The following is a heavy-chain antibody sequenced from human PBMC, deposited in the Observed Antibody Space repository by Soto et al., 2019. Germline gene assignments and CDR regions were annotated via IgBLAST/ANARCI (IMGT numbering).Heavy chain of an antibody. Sequence: SETLSLTCTVSGGSISSYYWSWIRQPPGKGLEWIGYIYYSGSTNYNPSLKSRVTISVDTSKNQFSLKLSSVTAADTAVYYCARHLLSGYYGMDVWGQGTTVTISS. V-gene: IGHV4-59*08. J-gene: IGHJ6*02. CDR1: GGSISSYY. CDR3: ARHLLSGYYGMDV. CDR2: IYYSGST. D-gene: IGHD1-26*01.